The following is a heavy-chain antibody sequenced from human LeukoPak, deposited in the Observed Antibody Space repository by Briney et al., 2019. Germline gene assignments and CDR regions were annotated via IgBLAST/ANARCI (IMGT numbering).Heavy chain of an antibody. CDR3: ARGLPYGRPRDKWYTHRRFDP. J-gene: IGHJ5*02. V-gene: IGHV4-34*01. CDR2: INHSGST. Sequence: SETLSLICAVYGGSVSGYYWSWIRQPPGKGLELIGEINHSGSTNYNPSLKSRVTISVDTSTNQFSLKLRSVTAADTAVYYCARGLPYGRPRDKWYTHRRFDPWGQETLVTVSS. CDR1: GGSVSGYY. D-gene: IGHD1-1*01.